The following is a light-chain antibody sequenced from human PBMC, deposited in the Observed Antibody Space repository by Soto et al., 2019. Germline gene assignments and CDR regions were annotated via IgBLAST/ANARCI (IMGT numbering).Light chain of an antibody. CDR1: KLGDKY. Sequence: SYELTQPPSVSVSPGQTASITCSGDKLGDKYACWYQQKPGQSPVVVIYQDTKRPSGIPERFSGSNSGNTATLTISGTQTMDEADYYCQAWDGSTGVFGGGTKLTVL. CDR2: QDT. CDR3: QAWDGSTGV. V-gene: IGLV3-1*01. J-gene: IGLJ2*01.